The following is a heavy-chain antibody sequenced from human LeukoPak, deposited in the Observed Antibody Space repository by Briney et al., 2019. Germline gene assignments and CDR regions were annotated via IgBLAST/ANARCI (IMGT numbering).Heavy chain of an antibody. CDR2: IYYTGST. J-gene: IGHJ4*02. Sequence: SETLSLTCSVSGGSISSLYWSWIRQPPGKGLEWIGYIYYTGSTNHNPSLKSRVTMFVDMSKNQFSLRLSSVTAADTAVYYCARHRAYSSSSPFDYWGQGTLVTVSS. D-gene: IGHD6-6*01. CDR1: GGSISSLY. V-gene: IGHV4-59*08. CDR3: ARHRAYSSSSPFDY.